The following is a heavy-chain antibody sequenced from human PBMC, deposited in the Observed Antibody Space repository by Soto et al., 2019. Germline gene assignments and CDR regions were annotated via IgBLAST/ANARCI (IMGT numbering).Heavy chain of an antibody. Sequence: GGSLRLSCEASGFSFSSDSMHWVRQAPGKGLEYVSAICCNGGSTYYADSVKGRFTISRDNSKNTLYLQMSSLRAEDTAVYYCVKAKYNWNYDNYYGMDVWGQGTTVTVSS. CDR1: GFSFSSDS. V-gene: IGHV3-64D*08. CDR2: ICCNGGST. J-gene: IGHJ6*02. CDR3: VKAKYNWNYDNYYGMDV. D-gene: IGHD1-7*01.